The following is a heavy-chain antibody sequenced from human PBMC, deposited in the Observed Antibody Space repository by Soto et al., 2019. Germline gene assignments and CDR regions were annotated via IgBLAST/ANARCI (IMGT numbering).Heavy chain of an antibody. CDR1: GGSISSYY. V-gene: IGHV4-59*01. CDR2: IYYSGST. CDR3: ARDRYSSSWHYYYYMDV. D-gene: IGHD6-13*01. J-gene: IGHJ6*03. Sequence: SETLSLTCTVSGGSISSYYWSWIRQPPGRGLEWIGYIYYSGSTNYNPSLKSRVTISVDTSKNQFSLKLSSVTAADTAVYYCARDRYSSSWHYYYYMDVWGKGTTVTVSS.